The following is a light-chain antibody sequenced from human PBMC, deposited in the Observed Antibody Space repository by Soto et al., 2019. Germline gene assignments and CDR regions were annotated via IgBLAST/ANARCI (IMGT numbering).Light chain of an antibody. CDR3: QQRSNWPLT. CDR1: QSVSSY. V-gene: IGKV3-11*01. Sequence: EIVLTQSPATLSLSPGERATLSCRASQSVSSYLAWYQQKPGQAPRLLIYDASNSATGIPARFSGSGSGTVFTLPMSSLEPEDFAFYYCQQRSNWPLTFGGGTKVEIK. J-gene: IGKJ4*01. CDR2: DAS.